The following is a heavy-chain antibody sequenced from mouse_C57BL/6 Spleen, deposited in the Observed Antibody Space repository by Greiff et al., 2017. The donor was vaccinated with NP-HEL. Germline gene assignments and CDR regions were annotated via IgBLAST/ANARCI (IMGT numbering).Heavy chain of an antibody. CDR2: IDPSDSET. D-gene: IGHD2-4*01. J-gene: IGHJ3*01. V-gene: IGHV1-52*01. Sequence: VQLQQPGAELVRPGSSVKLSCKASGYTFTSYWMHWVKQRPIQGLEWIGNIDPSDSETHYNQKFKDKATLTVDKSSSTAYMQLSSLTSEDSAVYYCARSGGLRQEFAYWGQGTLVTVSA. CDR1: GYTFTSYW. CDR3: ARSGGLRQEFAY.